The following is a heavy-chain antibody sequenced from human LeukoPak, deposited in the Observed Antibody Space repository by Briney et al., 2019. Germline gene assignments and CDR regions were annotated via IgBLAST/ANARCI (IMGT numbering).Heavy chain of an antibody. J-gene: IGHJ4*02. CDR1: GFSLSTTGVG. D-gene: IGHD2/OR15-2a*01. Sequence: SGPTLVKPTQTLTLTCSFSGFSLSTTGVGVGWIRQPPGKALEWLALIYWDDDKRYSTPLKNRLTITKDTSKNQAVLTMTNMAPVDTATYYCARVLQKVYTYEEYWGQGTLVTVSS. CDR3: ARVLQKVYTYEEY. V-gene: IGHV2-5*02. CDR2: IYWDDDK.